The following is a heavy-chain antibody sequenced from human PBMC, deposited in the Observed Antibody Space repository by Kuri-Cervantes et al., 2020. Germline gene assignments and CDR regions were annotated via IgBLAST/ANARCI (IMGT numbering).Heavy chain of an antibody. Sequence: GESLKISCAASGFTFSSYGMHWVRQAPGKGLEWVAVIWYDGSNKYYADSVKGRFTISRDNSKNTLYLQMNSLRAEDTAVYYCARSKLLWFGTFDYWGQGTLVTVSS. D-gene: IGHD3-10*01. V-gene: IGHV3-33*01. CDR1: GFTFSSYG. J-gene: IGHJ4*02. CDR2: IWYDGSNK. CDR3: ARSKLLWFGTFDY.